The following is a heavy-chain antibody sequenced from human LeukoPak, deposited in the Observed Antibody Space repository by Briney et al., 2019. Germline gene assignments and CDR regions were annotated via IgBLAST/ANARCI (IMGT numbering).Heavy chain of an antibody. V-gene: IGHV3-30*03. CDR3: ARAPRFRLVGVPKGPFDP. J-gene: IGHJ5*02. Sequence: PGGSLRLSCAASGFSFSNYAMHWVRQDSGRGLDWVAVISHDGINTYYADSVKGRFTISRDNSKNTLYLQVNSLRVEGTAVYYCARAPRFRLVGVPKGPFDPWGQGTLVTVSS. CDR2: ISHDGINT. CDR1: GFSFSNYA. D-gene: IGHD1-26*01.